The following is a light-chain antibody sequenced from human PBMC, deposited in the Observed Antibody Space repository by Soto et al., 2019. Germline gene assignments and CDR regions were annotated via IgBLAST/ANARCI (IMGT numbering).Light chain of an antibody. V-gene: IGLV2-23*02. Sequence: QSVLTQPAYVAGSPGQSITISCTGTSSDVGSYNLVSWYQHQPGKAQKLMIYVVGKRPSGVSSRFTGSKSGKTASLTISGLQAEDEADYYCCSYAGSGIPYVFGTGTKVTVL. CDR1: SSDVGSYNL. CDR2: VVG. CDR3: CSYAGSGIPYV. J-gene: IGLJ1*01.